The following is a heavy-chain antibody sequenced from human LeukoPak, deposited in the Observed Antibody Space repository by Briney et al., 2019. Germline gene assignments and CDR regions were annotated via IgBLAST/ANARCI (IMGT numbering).Heavy chain of an antibody. CDR2: IYSGGST. CDR1: GFTVSSNY. D-gene: IGHD2-21*01. Sequence: GGSLRLSCAASGFTVSSNYMSWVRQAPGKGLGWVSVIYSGGSTYYADSVKGRFTISRDNSKSTLYIQMNRLRPEDAAVYYCAKAPVTTCRGAYCYPFDYWGQGTLVTVSS. CDR3: AKAPVTTCRGAYCYPFDY. J-gene: IGHJ4*02. V-gene: IGHV3-53*01.